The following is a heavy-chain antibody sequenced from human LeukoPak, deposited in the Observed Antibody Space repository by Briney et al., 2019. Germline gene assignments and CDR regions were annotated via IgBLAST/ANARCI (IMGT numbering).Heavy chain of an antibody. CDR1: GFTFSNVW. CDR2: NRRKTDGETT. D-gene: IGHD2-21*01. Sequence: PGGSLRLSCAASGFTFSNVWMSWVRQVPGKGLEWVGRNRRKTDGETTDHAAPVKGRFTISRDDSKNTLYLQMNSLKTEDTAVYYCVTDLVIKGYFDYWGQGALVTVSS. CDR3: VTDLVIKGYFDY. J-gene: IGHJ4*02. V-gene: IGHV3-15*01.